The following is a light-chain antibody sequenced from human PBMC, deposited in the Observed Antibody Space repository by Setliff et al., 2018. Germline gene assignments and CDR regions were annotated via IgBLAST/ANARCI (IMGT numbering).Light chain of an antibody. CDR3: QSYDTSLNDYV. CDR2: GTN. V-gene: IGLV1-40*01. J-gene: IGLJ1*01. CDR1: SSNIGAGYD. Sequence: QSALTQPPSVSGAPGQGITISCTGTSSNIGAGYDLHWYQQLPGAAPKLLIFGTNNRPSGVPDQFSGSKSGTSASLAITGLQAADEADYYCQSYDTSLNDYVFGTGTKVTVL.